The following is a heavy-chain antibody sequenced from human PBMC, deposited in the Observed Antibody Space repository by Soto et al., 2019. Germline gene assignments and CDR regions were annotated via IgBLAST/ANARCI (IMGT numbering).Heavy chain of an antibody. CDR3: ARDQGYCSGGSCYVAGY. D-gene: IGHD2-15*01. J-gene: IGHJ4*02. CDR1: GFTFSSYW. Sequence: EVQLVESGGGLVQPGGSQRLSCAASGFTFSSYWMHWVRQAPGKGLVWVSRINSDGSSTSYADSVKGRFTISRDNAKNTLYLQMNSLRAEDTAVYYCARDQGYCSGGSCYVAGYWGQGTLFTVSS. V-gene: IGHV3-74*01. CDR2: INSDGSST.